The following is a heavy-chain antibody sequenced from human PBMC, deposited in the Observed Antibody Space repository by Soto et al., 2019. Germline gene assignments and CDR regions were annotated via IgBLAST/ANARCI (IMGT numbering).Heavy chain of an antibody. Sequence: GGSLRLSCAGSGVTVSSSYMSWVRQAPGKGLEWVSVLFRDGTTFYADSVKGRFTISRHNSENTLYLQMNSLRGEDTAVYYCARAEYTGSWTAERDYWGQGTLVTVSS. V-gene: IGHV3-53*04. D-gene: IGHD6-13*01. CDR2: LFRDGTT. J-gene: IGHJ4*02. CDR3: ARAEYTGSWTAERDY. CDR1: GVTVSSSY.